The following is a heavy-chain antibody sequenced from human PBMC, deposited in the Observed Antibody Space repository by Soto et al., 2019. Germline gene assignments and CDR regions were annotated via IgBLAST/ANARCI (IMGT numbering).Heavy chain of an antibody. D-gene: IGHD3-9*01. CDR2: ISAYNGNT. Sequence: ASVKVSCKASGYTFTSYGISWVRQAPGQGLEWMGWISAYNGNTNYAQKLQGRVTMTTDTSTSTAYMELRSLRSDDTAVYYCAVNVEYYDILTGYHSDYYYYGMDVWGQGTTVTVSS. CDR3: AVNVEYYDILTGYHSDYYYYGMDV. V-gene: IGHV1-18*01. CDR1: GYTFTSYG. J-gene: IGHJ6*02.